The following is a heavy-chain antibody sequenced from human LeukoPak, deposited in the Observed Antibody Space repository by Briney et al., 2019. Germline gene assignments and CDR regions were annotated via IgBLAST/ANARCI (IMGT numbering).Heavy chain of an antibody. CDR3: ARGPSRMEYYDFWSGYYQGLNWFDP. CDR2: KNPTTGGT. Sequence: GASVKVSCKTSGYIFTSNYIHWLRQAPGQGLEWMGIKNPTTGGTSYAQRFQGRVTLTMDTSTRTVYMELNSLTSEDTAVYYCARGPSRMEYYDFWSGYYQGLNWFDPWGQGTLVTVSS. J-gene: IGHJ5*02. V-gene: IGHV1-46*01. CDR1: GYIFTSNY. D-gene: IGHD3-3*01.